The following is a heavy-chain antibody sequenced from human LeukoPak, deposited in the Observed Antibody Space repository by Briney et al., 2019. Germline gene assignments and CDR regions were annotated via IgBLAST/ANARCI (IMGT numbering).Heavy chain of an antibody. D-gene: IGHD5-18*01. CDR2: ISYDGSNK. Sequence: PGGSLRLSCAAPGFTFSSYGMHWVRQAPGKGLEWVAVISYDGSNKYYADSVKGRFTISRDNSKNTLYLQMNSLRAEDTAVYYCGKEGYSYGKPIDYWGQGTLVTVSS. CDR1: GFTFSSYG. CDR3: GKEGYSYGKPIDY. J-gene: IGHJ4*02. V-gene: IGHV3-30*18.